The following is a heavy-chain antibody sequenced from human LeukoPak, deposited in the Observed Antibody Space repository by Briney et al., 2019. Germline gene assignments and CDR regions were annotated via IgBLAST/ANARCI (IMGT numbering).Heavy chain of an antibody. J-gene: IGHJ3*02. CDR1: GGSIRSYY. V-gene: IGHV4-59*01. CDR3: ARDKKDYYDSSGYYYFAFDI. Sequence: SETLSLTCTVSGGSIRSYYWSWTRHPPGKGLEGIGYIYYSGSTNYNHSLKSRVTISVDTSKNQFSLKLSAVTAADTAVYYCARDKKDYYDSSGYYYFAFDIWGQGTMVNVSS. CDR2: IYYSGST. D-gene: IGHD3-22*01.